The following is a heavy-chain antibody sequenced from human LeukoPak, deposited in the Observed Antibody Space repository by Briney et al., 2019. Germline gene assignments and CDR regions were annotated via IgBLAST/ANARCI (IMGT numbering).Heavy chain of an antibody. CDR1: GFTFDDYG. Sequence: AGGSLRLSCAASGFTFDDYGMSWVRHAPGKGLEWVSGINWNGGSTGYADSVKGRFTISRDNAKNSLYLQMNSLRAEDMALYYCAKEFAAAGILGFDYWGQGTLVTVSS. V-gene: IGHV3-20*04. CDR3: AKEFAAAGILGFDY. CDR2: INWNGGST. J-gene: IGHJ4*02. D-gene: IGHD6-13*01.